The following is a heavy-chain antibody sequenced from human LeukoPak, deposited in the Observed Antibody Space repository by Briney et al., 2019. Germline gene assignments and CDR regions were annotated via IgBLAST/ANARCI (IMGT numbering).Heavy chain of an antibody. CDR3: ARIYSAMDV. J-gene: IGHJ6*02. V-gene: IGHV3-49*04. CDR1: GFTFADYT. CDR2: IRINAHGGAT. Sequence: GGSLRLSCTASGFTFADYTLSWVRQAPGQGLEWVGFIRINAHGGATEYAASVEGRFTISRDDSKSIAYLQINSLKTEDTAVYYCARIYSAMDVWGQGTMVTVSS.